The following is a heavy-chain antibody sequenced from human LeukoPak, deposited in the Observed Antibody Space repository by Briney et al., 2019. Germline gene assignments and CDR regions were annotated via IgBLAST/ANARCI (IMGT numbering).Heavy chain of an antibody. CDR3: ARDLRLLWFGVEERGNWFDP. CDR1: GYTFTSYG. CDR2: ISAYNGNT. Sequence: EASVKVSCKASGYTFTSYGISWVRQAPGQGLEWMGWISAYNGNTNYAQKLQGRVTMTTDTSTSTAYMELRSLRSDDTAMYYCARDLRLLWFGVEERGNWFDPWGQGTLVTVSS. V-gene: IGHV1-18*01. D-gene: IGHD3-10*01. J-gene: IGHJ5*02.